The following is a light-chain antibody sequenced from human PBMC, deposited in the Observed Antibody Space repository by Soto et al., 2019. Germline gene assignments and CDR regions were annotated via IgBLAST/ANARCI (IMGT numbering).Light chain of an antibody. CDR1: QGISSW. CDR3: QQATSLSRP. Sequence: CPSAVPQSVGDGDTIDCGASQGISSWLAWYQQKPGTAPKLLIYHASTLESGVPSRFSGSGSGTEFTLTISSLQPEDFTPYYCQQATSLSRPFAGVAKVAI. J-gene: IGKJ4*01. CDR2: HAS. V-gene: IGKV1-5*01.